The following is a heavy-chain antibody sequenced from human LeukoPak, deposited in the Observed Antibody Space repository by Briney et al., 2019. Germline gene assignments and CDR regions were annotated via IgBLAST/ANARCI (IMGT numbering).Heavy chain of an antibody. J-gene: IGHJ4*02. CDR1: GGSFSGYY. CDR3: ATQYGDYGT. D-gene: IGHD4-17*01. V-gene: IGHV4-34*01. CDR2: INHSGST. Sequence: SETLSLTCAVYGGSFSGYYWSWIRQPPGKGLEWIGEINHSGSTNYNPSLKSRVTISVDTSKNQFSLKLSSVTAADTAVYYCATQYGDYGTWGQGTLVTVSS.